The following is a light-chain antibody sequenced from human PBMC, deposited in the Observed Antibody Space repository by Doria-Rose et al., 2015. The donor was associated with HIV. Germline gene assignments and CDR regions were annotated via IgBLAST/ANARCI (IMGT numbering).Light chain of an antibody. Sequence: TQSPGTLSLSAVERATLSCRASQRFRSTYLAWYQQKPGQAPSLLIYDGSTRATGIPDRFSASGSGTDITLTINRLEPEDFALYYCHQYGTSWTFGQGTKVEI. J-gene: IGKJ1*01. CDR2: DGS. CDR1: QRFRSTY. CDR3: HQYGTSWT. V-gene: IGKV3-20*01.